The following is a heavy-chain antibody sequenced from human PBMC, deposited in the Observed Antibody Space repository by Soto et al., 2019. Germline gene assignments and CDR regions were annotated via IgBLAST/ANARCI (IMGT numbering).Heavy chain of an antibody. Sequence: SETLSLTCAVYGGSFSGYYWSWIRQPPGKGLEWIGEINHSGNTNYNPSLKSRVTISVDTSKNQFSPKLNSVTAADTAVYYCARDLWGYCGADCYPLDVWGQGTTVTVSS. CDR3: ARDLWGYCGADCYPLDV. D-gene: IGHD2-21*02. V-gene: IGHV4-34*01. CDR2: INHSGNT. CDR1: GGSFSGYY. J-gene: IGHJ6*02.